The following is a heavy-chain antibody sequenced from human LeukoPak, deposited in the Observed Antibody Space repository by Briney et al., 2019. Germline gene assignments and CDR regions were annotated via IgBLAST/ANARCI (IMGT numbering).Heavy chain of an antibody. CDR1: GGSINNYY. Sequence: PSETLSLTCTVSGGSINNYYWNWIRQPAGKGLEWIGRMYSSGNTNYNPSLTSRVTMSVDTSKNQFSLKLRSVTAADTAVYYCARERGSGWYDMSFDYWGQGTLVTVSS. J-gene: IGHJ4*02. V-gene: IGHV4-4*07. D-gene: IGHD6-19*01. CDR3: ARERGSGWYDMSFDY. CDR2: MYSSGNT.